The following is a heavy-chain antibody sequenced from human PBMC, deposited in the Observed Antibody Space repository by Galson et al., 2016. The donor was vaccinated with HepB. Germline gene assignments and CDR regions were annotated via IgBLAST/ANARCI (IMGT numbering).Heavy chain of an antibody. Sequence: SLRLSCAASGFTFSNYAMSWVRQAPGKGLEWVSGISGTGGTTYSADSVKGRFTISRDNSKNTLYLRMNSLRAEDTAVHYCAKGDDFWSGYYGGLWGQGTLVTVSS. V-gene: IGHV3-23*01. D-gene: IGHD3-3*01. CDR2: ISGTGGTT. J-gene: IGHJ4*02. CDR3: AKGDDFWSGYYGGL. CDR1: GFTFSNYA.